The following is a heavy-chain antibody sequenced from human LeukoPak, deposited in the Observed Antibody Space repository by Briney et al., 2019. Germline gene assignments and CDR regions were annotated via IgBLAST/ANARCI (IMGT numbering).Heavy chain of an antibody. CDR3: ARGEIEIYYFDY. D-gene: IGHD2-21*01. V-gene: IGHV1-18*01. J-gene: IGHJ4*02. Sequence: ASVKVSFKGSGYTFTSYGISWVRQAPGQGLEWVGWISAYNGNRNYAQKLQGRVTMTTDTSTSTAYMELRSLRSDDTAVYYCARGEIEIYYFDYWGQGTLVTVSS. CDR2: ISAYNGNR. CDR1: GYTFTSYG.